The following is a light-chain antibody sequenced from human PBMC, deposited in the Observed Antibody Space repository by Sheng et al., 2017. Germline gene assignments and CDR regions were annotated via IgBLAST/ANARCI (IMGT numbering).Light chain of an antibody. CDR3: QQRSSWPLT. CDR1: QGVSSY. J-gene: IGKJ4*01. V-gene: IGKV3-11*01. Sequence: EIVLTQSPATLSLSPGERATLSCRASQGVSSYLAWYQHKPGQAPRLLIYDASNRATGIPARFSGSGSGTDFTLTISSLEPEDFAVYYCQQRSSWPLTFGGGTKVEIK. CDR2: DAS.